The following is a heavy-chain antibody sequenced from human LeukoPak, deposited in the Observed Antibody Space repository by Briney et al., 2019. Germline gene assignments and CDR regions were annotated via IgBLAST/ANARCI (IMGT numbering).Heavy chain of an antibody. J-gene: IGHJ6*03. CDR2: INHSGST. CDR1: GGSISSSSYY. CDR3: ALNTGSLKYYYYYYMDV. D-gene: IGHD3-10*01. Sequence: SETLSLTCTVSGGSISSSSYYWGWIRQPPGKGLEWDGAINHSGSTNYNPSLKSRVTISVDTSKNQFSLKLSSVTAADTAVYYCALNTGSLKYYYYYYMDVWGKGTTVTVSS. V-gene: IGHV4-39*07.